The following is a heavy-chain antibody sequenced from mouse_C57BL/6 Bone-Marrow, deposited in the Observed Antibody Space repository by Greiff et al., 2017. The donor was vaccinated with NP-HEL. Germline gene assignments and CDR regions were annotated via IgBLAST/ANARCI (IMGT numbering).Heavy chain of an antibody. CDR3: ARGGDWVNYFDY. CDR1: GYTFTSYW. CDR2: IDPSDSET. V-gene: IGHV1-52*01. D-gene: IGHD4-1*01. Sequence: QVQLQQPGAELVRPGSSVKLSCKASGYTFTSYWMHWVKQRPIQGLEWIGNIDPSDSETHYNQKFKDKATLTVDKSSSTAYMQLSSRTSEDSAVYYCARGGDWVNYFDYWGQGTTLTVSS. J-gene: IGHJ2*01.